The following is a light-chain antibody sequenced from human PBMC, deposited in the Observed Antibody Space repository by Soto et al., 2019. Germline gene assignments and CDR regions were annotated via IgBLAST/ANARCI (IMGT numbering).Light chain of an antibody. Sequence: QSVLTQSSSASASLGSSVKLTCTLSSGHSSYIIAWHQQQPGKAPRYLMKLEGSGSYNKGSGVPDRFSGSSSGADRYRTIYNRQSEDEADYYCETWDSNTRVFGGGTKLTV. CDR2: LEGSGSY. CDR3: ETWDSNTRV. V-gene: IGLV4-60*03. J-gene: IGLJ2*01. CDR1: SGHSSYI.